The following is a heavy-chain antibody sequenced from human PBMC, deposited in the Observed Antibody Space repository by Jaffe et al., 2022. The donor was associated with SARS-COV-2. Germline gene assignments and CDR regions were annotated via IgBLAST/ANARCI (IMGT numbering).Heavy chain of an antibody. CDR2: IYTSGST. V-gene: IGHV4-61*02. Sequence: QVQLQESGPGLVKPSQTLSLTCTVSGGSISSGSYYWSWIRQPAGKGLEWIGRIYTSGSTNYNPSLKSRVTISVDTSKNQFSLKLSSVTAADTAVYYCARERIQLWLRYFDYWGQGTLVTVSS. CDR3: ARERIQLWLRYFDY. J-gene: IGHJ4*02. D-gene: IGHD5-18*01. CDR1: GGSISSGSYY.